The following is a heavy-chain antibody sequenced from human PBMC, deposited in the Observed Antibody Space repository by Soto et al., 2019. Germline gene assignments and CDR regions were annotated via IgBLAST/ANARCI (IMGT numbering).Heavy chain of an antibody. Sequence: QVQLQESGPGLVKASETLSLNCTVSGGSISSGGDYWSWIRQRPGKGLEWIGYIYYTGGAYYNPSLKSRLTLSVDTARSQFSLKLTSVTAADTAVYFCARDGHGMDVWGQGTTVTVSS. V-gene: IGHV4-31*03. CDR1: GGSISSGGDY. J-gene: IGHJ6*02. CDR2: IYYTGGA. CDR3: ARDGHGMDV.